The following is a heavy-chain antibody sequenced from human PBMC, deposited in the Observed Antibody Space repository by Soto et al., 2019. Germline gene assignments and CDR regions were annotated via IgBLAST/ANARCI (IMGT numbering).Heavy chain of an antibody. J-gene: IGHJ4*02. CDR1: GFTFSSYA. D-gene: IGHD3-3*01. CDR3: ARDLNLHEWLAPY. Sequence: PGGSLRLSCAASGFTFSSYAMHWVRQAPGKGLEWVAVISYDGSNKYYADSVKGRFTISRDNSKNTLYLQMNSLRAEDTAVYYCARDLNLHEWLAPYWGQGTLVTVSS. V-gene: IGHV3-30-3*01. CDR2: ISYDGSNK.